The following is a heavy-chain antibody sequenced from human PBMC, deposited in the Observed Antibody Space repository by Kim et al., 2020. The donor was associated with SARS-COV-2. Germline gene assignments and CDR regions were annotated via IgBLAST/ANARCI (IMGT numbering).Heavy chain of an antibody. J-gene: IGHJ3*02. V-gene: IGHV3-73*01. CDR3: TRVNPIAGGWYDAFDI. CDR2: IRSKPNNYAT. Sequence: GALRLSCAASGFTFSGSTMHWVRQASGKGLGWVGRIRSKPNNYATAYAASVKGRFTISRDDSKNTAYLQMSSLKTEDTAVYYCTRVNPIAGGWYDAFDIWGQGTMVTVSS. D-gene: IGHD6-19*01. CDR1: GFTFSGST.